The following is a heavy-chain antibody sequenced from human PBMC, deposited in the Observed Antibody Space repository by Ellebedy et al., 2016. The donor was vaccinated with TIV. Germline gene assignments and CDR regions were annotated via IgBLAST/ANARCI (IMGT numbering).Heavy chain of an antibody. D-gene: IGHD1-26*01. CDR2: ISGAAYST. CDR3: AKSPQAWELCDS. J-gene: IGHJ5*02. Sequence: PGGSLRLSCATSGFTFSSYALSWVRQAPGKGLEWVSTISGAAYSTAYAASVKGRLTISRDNSKNTLYLQMSSLRAEDTAVYYCAKSPQAWELCDSWGQGTLVTVSS. CDR1: GFTFSSYA. V-gene: IGHV3-23*01.